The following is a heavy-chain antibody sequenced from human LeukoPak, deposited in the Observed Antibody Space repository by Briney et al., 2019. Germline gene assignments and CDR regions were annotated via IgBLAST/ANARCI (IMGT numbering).Heavy chain of an antibody. CDR1: GGTFSSYA. J-gene: IGHJ4*02. Sequence: ASVKVSCKASGGTFSSYAISWVRQAPGQGLEWMGGIIPIFGTANYAQKFQGRVTITADKPTSTAYMELSSLRSEDTAVYYCARAAGRYWDYYDSSGYNYWGQGTLVTVSS. CDR2: IIPIFGTA. CDR3: ARAAGRYWDYYDSSGYNY. D-gene: IGHD3-22*01. V-gene: IGHV1-69*06.